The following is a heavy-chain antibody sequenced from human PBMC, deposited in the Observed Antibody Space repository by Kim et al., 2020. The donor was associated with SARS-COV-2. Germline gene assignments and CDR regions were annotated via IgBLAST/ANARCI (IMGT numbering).Heavy chain of an antibody. V-gene: IGHV1-2*02. Sequence: ASVKVSCKASGYTFTGYYMHWVRQAPGQGLEWMGWINPNSGGTNYAQKFQGRVTMTRDTSISTAYMELSRLRSDDTAVYYCARAGGITMVRGVITRHFDYWGQGTLVTVSS. CDR2: INPNSGGT. D-gene: IGHD3-10*01. CDR3: ARAGGITMVRGVITRHFDY. J-gene: IGHJ4*02. CDR1: GYTFTGYY.